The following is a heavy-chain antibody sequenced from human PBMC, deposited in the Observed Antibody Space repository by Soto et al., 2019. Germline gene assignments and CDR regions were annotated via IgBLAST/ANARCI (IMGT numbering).Heavy chain of an antibody. Sequence: SETLSLTCAVSGGSISSNNWWTWVRQPPGKGLEWIGEIYHSGSTNYNPSLNSRVTISVDTSKSQFSLDLRSVTAADTAVYYCAKSSHYYDILVDFSWGQGTLVTVSS. CDR2: IYHSGST. V-gene: IGHV4-4*02. CDR1: GGSISSNNW. CDR3: AKSSHYYDILVDFS. J-gene: IGHJ5*02. D-gene: IGHD3-9*01.